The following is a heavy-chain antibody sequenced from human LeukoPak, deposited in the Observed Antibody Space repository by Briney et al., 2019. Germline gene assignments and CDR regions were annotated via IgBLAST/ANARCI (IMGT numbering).Heavy chain of an antibody. D-gene: IGHD5-12*01. CDR3: ARVEYSASPDY. CDR2: ISSSGSTI. J-gene: IGHJ4*02. CDR1: GFTFSSYE. V-gene: IGHV3-48*03. Sequence: GGSLRLSCAASGFTFSSYEMNWVRQAPGKGLEWVSYISSSGSTIYYADSVKGRFTISRDNAKNSLYLQMNSLRAEDTALYHCARVEYSASPDYWGQGTLATVSS.